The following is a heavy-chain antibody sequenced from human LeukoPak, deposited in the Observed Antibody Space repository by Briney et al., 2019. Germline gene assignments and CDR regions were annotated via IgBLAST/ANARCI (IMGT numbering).Heavy chain of an antibody. CDR3: ARVPLRFLEPFDY. CDR1: GGSLNGYY. J-gene: IGHJ4*02. CDR2: ISHSGTT. D-gene: IGHD3-3*01. V-gene: IGHV4-34*01. Sequence: SETLSLTCSVYGGSLNGYYWNWIRQPPGKGLEWIGEISHSGTTNYNPSLTSRVTMSLDTSKNQFSLKLNSATAADTAVYYCARVPLRFLEPFDYWGQGTLVTVSS.